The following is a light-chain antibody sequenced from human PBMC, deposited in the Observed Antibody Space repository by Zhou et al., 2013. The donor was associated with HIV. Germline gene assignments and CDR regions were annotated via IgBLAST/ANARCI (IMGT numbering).Light chain of an antibody. J-gene: IGKJ5*01. V-gene: IGKV3-20*01. CDR1: QSVSSMS. CDR3: QQYGSSRPIT. Sequence: EVVMTQSPSTLSVSPGERATLSCRASQSVSSMSLVWYQQRPGQAPRLLIYGGSSRATGIADRFSGSGSGTDFTLTISRLEPEDFAVYYCQQYGSSRPITFGQGTRLEIK. CDR2: GGS.